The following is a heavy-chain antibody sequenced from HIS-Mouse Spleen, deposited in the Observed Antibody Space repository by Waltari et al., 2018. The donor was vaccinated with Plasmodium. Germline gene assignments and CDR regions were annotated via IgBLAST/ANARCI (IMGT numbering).Heavy chain of an antibody. CDR1: GYTFTGYY. J-gene: IGHJ4*02. CDR2: INPKRGGT. V-gene: IGHV1-2*02. CDR3: ARDLAAAGHFDY. D-gene: IGHD6-13*01. Sequence: QVQLVQSGAEVKKPGASVKVSCKASGYTFTGYYMHWVRQAPGQGLEWMGWINPKRGGTNYAQKFQGRVTRTRDTSISTAYMELSRLRSDDTAVYYCARDLAAAGHFDYWGQGTLVTVSS.